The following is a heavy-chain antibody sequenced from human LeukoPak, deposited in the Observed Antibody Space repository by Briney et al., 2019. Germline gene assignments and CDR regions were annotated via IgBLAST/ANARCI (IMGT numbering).Heavy chain of an antibody. V-gene: IGHV7-4-1*02. J-gene: IGHJ5*02. Sequence: ASVKVSCKASGYTFTSYAMNWVRQAPGQGLEWMGWINTNTGNPTYAQGFTGRFVFSLDTSVSTAYLQISSLKAEDTAVYYCARSPFLAAALNWFDPWGQGTLVTVSS. D-gene: IGHD6-13*01. CDR2: INTNTGNP. CDR1: GYTFTSYA. CDR3: ARSPFLAAALNWFDP.